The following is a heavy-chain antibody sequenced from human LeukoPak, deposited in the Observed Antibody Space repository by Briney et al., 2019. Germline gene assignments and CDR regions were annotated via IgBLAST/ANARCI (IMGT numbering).Heavy chain of an antibody. CDR2: IYTSGST. CDR3: AREVIVVVPAATGDAFDI. D-gene: IGHD2-2*01. J-gene: IGHJ3*02. V-gene: IGHV4-4*07. CDR1: GGSISSYY. Sequence: SETLSLTCTVSGGSISSYYWSWIRQPAGKGLEWIGRIYTSGSTNYNPSLKSRVTISVDKSKNQFSLKLSSVTAADTAVYYGAREVIVVVPAATGDAFDIWGQGTMVTVSS.